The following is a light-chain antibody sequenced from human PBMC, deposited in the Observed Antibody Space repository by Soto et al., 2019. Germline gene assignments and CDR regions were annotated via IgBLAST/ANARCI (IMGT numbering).Light chain of an antibody. CDR2: EVS. J-gene: IGLJ2*01. V-gene: IGLV2-8*01. CDR1: SSDVGGYNY. Sequence: QSALTQPPSASGSPGQSVTISCTGTSSDVGGYNYVSWYQQHPAKAPKLMIYEVSKRPSGVPDRFSGSKSGNTASLTVSGLQAEDEADYYCSSYAGSNNLVFSGGTKLTVL. CDR3: SSYAGSNNLV.